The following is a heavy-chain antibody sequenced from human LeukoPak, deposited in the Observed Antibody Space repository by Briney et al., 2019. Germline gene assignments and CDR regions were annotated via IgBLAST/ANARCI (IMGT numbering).Heavy chain of an antibody. J-gene: IGHJ4*02. V-gene: IGHV3-64D*09. CDR3: VKDFGDAYNYFDF. CDR1: GLTFSSYA. D-gene: IGHD5-24*01. Sequence: GGSLRLSCSASGLTFSSYAMHWVRQAPGKGLEYVSVISSNGGSTYYADPVKGRFTISRDNSKNTLYLQMISLRDEDAAVYYCVKDFGDAYNYFDFWGQGTPVTVSS. CDR2: ISSNGGST.